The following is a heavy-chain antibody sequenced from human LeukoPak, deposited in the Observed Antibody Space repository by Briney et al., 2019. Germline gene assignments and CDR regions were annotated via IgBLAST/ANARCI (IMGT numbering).Heavy chain of an antibody. CDR2: IGTSGSPT. V-gene: IGHV3-11*01. CDR1: GFTFSDYY. D-gene: IGHD3-10*01. Sequence: GGSLRLSCAASGFTFSDYYMSWIRQAPGKGLEWVSYIGTSGSPTYYVDSVKGRITISRDNAKNSLYLQMNSLRVDDTAVYYCARVKGSYSNDYWGQGTLVTLSS. CDR3: ARVKGSYSNDY. J-gene: IGHJ4*02.